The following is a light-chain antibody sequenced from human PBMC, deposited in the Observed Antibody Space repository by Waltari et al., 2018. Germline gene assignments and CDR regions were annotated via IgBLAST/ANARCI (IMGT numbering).Light chain of an antibody. V-gene: IGLV2-14*03. J-gene: IGLJ3*02. Sequence: QSALTQPASLSGSPGQSITISCTGTSGDVGFYNYVSWYQQHPGKAPKLIIYDVNKRPSGISNRFSGSKSGNTASLTISGLQAEDEADYYCNSYTGSSSWVFGGGTKLTVL. CDR3: NSYTGSSSWV. CDR1: SGDVGFYNY. CDR2: DVN.